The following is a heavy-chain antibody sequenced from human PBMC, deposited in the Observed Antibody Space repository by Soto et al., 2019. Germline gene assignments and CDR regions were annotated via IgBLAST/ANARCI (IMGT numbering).Heavy chain of an antibody. CDR3: ARLRHYYDSSGSNWFDP. V-gene: IGHV4-59*01. CDR2: IYYSGST. J-gene: IGHJ5*02. D-gene: IGHD3-22*01. CDR1: GGSISSYY. Sequence: PSETLSLTCTVSGGSISSYYWSWIRQPPGKGLEWIGYIYYSGSTNYNPSLKSRVTISVDTSKNQFSLKLSSVTAADTAVYYCARLRHYYDSSGSNWFDPWGQGTLVTVSS.